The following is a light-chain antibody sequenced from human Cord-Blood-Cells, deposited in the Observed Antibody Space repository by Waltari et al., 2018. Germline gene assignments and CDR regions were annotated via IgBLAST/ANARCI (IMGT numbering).Light chain of an antibody. CDR3: QAWDSSTYV. Sequence: SYELTQPPSVSVSPGPTASITCPGDTLGDKYACWYQQKPGQSPVLVIYQDSKRPSGIPERFSGSNSGNTATLTISGTQAMDEADYYCQAWDSSTYVFGTGTKVTVL. CDR1: TLGDKY. CDR2: QDS. V-gene: IGLV3-1*01. J-gene: IGLJ1*01.